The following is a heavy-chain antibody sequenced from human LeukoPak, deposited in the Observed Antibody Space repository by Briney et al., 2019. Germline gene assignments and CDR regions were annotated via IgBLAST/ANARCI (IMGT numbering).Heavy chain of an antibody. V-gene: IGHV3-7*01. CDR1: GFTFSNYW. Sequence: GGSLRLSCEASGFTFSNYWMSWVRQAPGKGLEWVANIKQDGSEKDYVDFMKGRFTISRDNAKNSVYLQVNSLRAEDTAVYHCARIGYRSSSFDYWGQGTLVTVSS. CDR2: IKQDGSEK. J-gene: IGHJ4*02. D-gene: IGHD5-12*01. CDR3: ARIGYRSSSFDY.